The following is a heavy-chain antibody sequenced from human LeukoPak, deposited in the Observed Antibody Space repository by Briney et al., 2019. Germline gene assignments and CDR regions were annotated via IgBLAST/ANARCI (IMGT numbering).Heavy chain of an antibody. CDR3: ARAVGYDWLPLFDY. J-gene: IGHJ4*02. Sequence: PSETLSLTCTVSGGSISSYYWSWIRQPPGKGLEWIGYIYYSGSTNYNPSLKSRVTISVDTSKNQFSLKLSSVTAADTAVYYCARAVGYDWLPLFDYWGQGTLATVSS. CDR2: IYYSGST. V-gene: IGHV4-59*01. CDR1: GGSISSYY. D-gene: IGHD3-9*01.